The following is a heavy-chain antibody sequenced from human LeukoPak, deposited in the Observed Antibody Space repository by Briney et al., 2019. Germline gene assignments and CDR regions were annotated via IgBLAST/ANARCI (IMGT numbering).Heavy chain of an antibody. J-gene: IGHJ6*02. D-gene: IGHD3-9*01. CDR3: ARGDILTGYYSPYYGMDV. Sequence: GGSLRLSCAASGFTFSSYWMSWVRQAPGKGLEWVAVISYDGSNKYYADSVKGRFTISRDNSKNTLYLQMNSLRAEDTAVYYCARGDILTGYYSPYYGMDVWGQGTTVTVSS. V-gene: IGHV3-30-3*01. CDR2: ISYDGSNK. CDR1: GFTFSSYW.